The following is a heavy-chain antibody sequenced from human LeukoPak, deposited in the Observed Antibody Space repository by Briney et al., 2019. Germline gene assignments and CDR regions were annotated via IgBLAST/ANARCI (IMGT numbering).Heavy chain of an antibody. V-gene: IGHV4-39*01. CDR1: GGSISSSTYY. Sequence: PSETLSLTCTVSGGSISSSTYYWGWIRQPPGKGLEWIGSIYYSGSTYNNPSLKSRVTISVDTSKNQFSLKLTSVTAADTAVYFCARGGYYGSGNDFRFDPWGQGTLVTVSS. CDR2: IYYSGST. CDR3: ARGGYYGSGNDFRFDP. D-gene: IGHD3-10*01. J-gene: IGHJ5*02.